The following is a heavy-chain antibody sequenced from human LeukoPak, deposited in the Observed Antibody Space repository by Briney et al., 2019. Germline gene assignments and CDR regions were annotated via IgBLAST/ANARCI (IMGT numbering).Heavy chain of an antibody. V-gene: IGHV4-59*01. Sequence: PSETLSLTCTVSGGSISSYYGSWIRQPPGKGLEWIGYIYYSGSTNYNPSLKSRVTISVDTSKNQFSLKLSSVTAADTAVYYCARDRVAVAGPTNWFDPWGQGTLVTVSS. CDR2: IYYSGST. CDR3: ARDRVAVAGPTNWFDP. CDR1: GGSISSYY. D-gene: IGHD6-19*01. J-gene: IGHJ5*02.